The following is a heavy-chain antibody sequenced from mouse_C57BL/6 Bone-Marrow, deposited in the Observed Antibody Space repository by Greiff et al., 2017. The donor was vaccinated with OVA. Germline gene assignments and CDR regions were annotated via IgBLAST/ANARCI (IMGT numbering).Heavy chain of an antibody. V-gene: IGHV1-80*01. J-gene: IGHJ2*01. CDR1: GYAFSSYW. CDR3: ARWGYYYGSSYDY. D-gene: IGHD1-1*01. CDR2: IYPGDGDT. Sequence: QVQLTESGAELVKPGASVKISCKASGYAFSSYWMNWVKQRPGTGLEWIGQIYPGDGDTNYNGKFKGNAKLTSDKSSSTAYMQLSSLTSEDSAVYFCARWGYYYGSSYDYWGQGTTLTVSS.